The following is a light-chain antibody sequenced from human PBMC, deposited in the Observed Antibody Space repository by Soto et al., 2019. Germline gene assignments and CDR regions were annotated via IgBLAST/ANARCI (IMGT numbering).Light chain of an antibody. CDR3: QQYGTSSWT. CDR2: GAS. V-gene: IGKV3-20*01. Sequence: DNMLTPSPCTLSLSAGERAPLSCRASQSVSSSYLAWYQQKPGQAPRLLICGASSRATGIPDRFSGSGSGTDFTLTISRLEPEDFAVYYCQQYGTSSWTFGQGTKVDIK. CDR1: QSVSSSY. J-gene: IGKJ1*01.